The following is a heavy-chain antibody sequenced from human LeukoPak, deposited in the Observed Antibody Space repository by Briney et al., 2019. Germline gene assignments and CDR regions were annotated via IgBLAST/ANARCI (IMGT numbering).Heavy chain of an antibody. CDR3: ARDSYSSSWYGYFDY. J-gene: IGHJ4*02. CDR1: GGSFSGYY. V-gene: IGHV4-34*01. CDR2: INHSGST. Sequence: SETLSLTCAVYGGSFSGYYWSWIRQPPGKGLEWIGEINHSGSTNYNPSLKSRVTISVDTSKNQFSLKLSSVTAADTAVYYCARDSYSSSWYGYFDYWGQGTLVTVSS. D-gene: IGHD6-13*01.